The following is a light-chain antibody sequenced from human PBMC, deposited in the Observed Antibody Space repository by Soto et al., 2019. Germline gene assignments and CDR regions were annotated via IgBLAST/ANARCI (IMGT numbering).Light chain of an antibody. V-gene: IGKV3-20*01. J-gene: IGKJ5*01. Sequence: SQSPSTLSVSTGERATLSCRASQSVSTNLAWYQQKPGQAPRLLIYGASSRATGIPDRFSGSGSGTDFTLTINRLEPEDFAVYYCQQYGSSITFGQGTRLEIK. CDR1: QSVSTN. CDR3: QQYGSSIT. CDR2: GAS.